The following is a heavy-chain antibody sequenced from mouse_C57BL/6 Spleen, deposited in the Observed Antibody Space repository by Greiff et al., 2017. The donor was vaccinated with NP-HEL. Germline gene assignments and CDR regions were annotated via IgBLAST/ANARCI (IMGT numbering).Heavy chain of an antibody. CDR3: ARDTTVVPYFDY. Sequence: VQLQQSGAELVRPGASVKLSCKASGYTFTDYYIHWVKQRPGQGLEWIARIYPGSGNTYYNEKFKGKATLTAEKSSSTAYMQLSSLTSEDSAVYFCARDTTVVPYFDYWGQGTTLTVSS. CDR1: GYTFTDYY. J-gene: IGHJ2*01. CDR2: IYPGSGNT. V-gene: IGHV1-76*01. D-gene: IGHD1-1*01.